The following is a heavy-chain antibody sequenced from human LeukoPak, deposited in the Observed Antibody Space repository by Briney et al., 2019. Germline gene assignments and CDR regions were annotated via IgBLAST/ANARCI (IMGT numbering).Heavy chain of an antibody. D-gene: IGHD3-10*01. Sequence: GGSLRLSCAASGFTFSDYYMSWVRQAPGKGLEWVSYISSSSYTNYADSVKGRFTISRDNAKNSLYLQMNSLRAEDTAVYYCARDSLSLEMWVRGPFGYFDYWGQGTLVTVSS. CDR2: ISSSSYT. J-gene: IGHJ4*02. CDR1: GFTFSDYY. V-gene: IGHV3-11*06. CDR3: ARDSLSLEMWVRGPFGYFDY.